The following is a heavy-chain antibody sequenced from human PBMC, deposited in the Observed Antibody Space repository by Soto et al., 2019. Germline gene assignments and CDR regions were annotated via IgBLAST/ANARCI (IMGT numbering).Heavy chain of an antibody. J-gene: IGHJ6*02. D-gene: IGHD2-2*01. CDR3: VRDFPFQQLPASYQYYGMDV. CDR1: GFTFGDYA. CDR2: IRSKAYGGTT. Sequence: PGGSLRLSCIASGFTFGDYAMSWFRQAPGKGLEWVSFIRSKAYGGTTEYAASVKGRFTISRDDSKSIAYLQMSSLKTEDTAVYYCVRDFPFQQLPASYQYYGMDVWGQGTTVTVSS. V-gene: IGHV3-49*03.